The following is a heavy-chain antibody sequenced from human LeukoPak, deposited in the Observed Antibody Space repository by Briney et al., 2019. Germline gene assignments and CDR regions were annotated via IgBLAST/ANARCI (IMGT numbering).Heavy chain of an antibody. CDR1: GGSINSGGYY. J-gene: IGHJ4*02. V-gene: IGHV4-61*08. Sequence: SETLSLTCTVSGGSINSGGYYWSWIRQRPGKGLGWIGYIYYSGSTNYNPSLKSRVTISVDTSKNQFSLKLSSVTAADTAVYYCAREAHMGGTFDYWGQGTLVTVSS. D-gene: IGHD3-16*01. CDR2: IYYSGST. CDR3: AREAHMGGTFDY.